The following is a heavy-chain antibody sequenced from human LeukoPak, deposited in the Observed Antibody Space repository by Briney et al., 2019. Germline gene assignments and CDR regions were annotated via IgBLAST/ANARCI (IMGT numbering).Heavy chain of an antibody. CDR1: GFTFSSYS. CDR3: TTDRGPLRFLEWRSGDY. Sequence: TSGGSLRLSCAASGFTFSSYSMNWVRQAPGKGLEWVGRIKSKTDGGTTDYAAPVKGRFTISRDDSKNTLYLQMNSLKTEDTAVYYCTTDRGPLRFLEWRSGDYWGQGTLVTVSS. CDR2: IKSKTDGGTT. D-gene: IGHD3-3*01. V-gene: IGHV3-15*01. J-gene: IGHJ4*02.